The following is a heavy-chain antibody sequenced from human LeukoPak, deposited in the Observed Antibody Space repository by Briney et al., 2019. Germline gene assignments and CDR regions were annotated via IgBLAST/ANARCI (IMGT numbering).Heavy chain of an antibody. D-gene: IGHD1-26*01. CDR1: EFTFSRYA. CDR3: AKDVGKWESLHFFDY. CDR2: ISGSGAST. J-gene: IGHJ4*02. V-gene: IGHV3-23*01. Sequence: GGSLGLSCAASEFTFSRYAMSWVRQAPGKGLEWISGISGSGASTYYADSVTGRFTISRDNSRNTLYLQMNSLRGDDTAVYYCAKDVGKWESLHFFDYWGQGALVTVSS.